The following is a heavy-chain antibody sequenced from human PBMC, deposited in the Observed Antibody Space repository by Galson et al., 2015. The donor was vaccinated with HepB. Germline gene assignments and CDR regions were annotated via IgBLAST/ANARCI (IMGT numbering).Heavy chain of an antibody. CDR1: GGTFSSYT. CDR2: IIPILGIA. CDR3: ARDGSGNYWYFDL. D-gene: IGHD3-10*01. V-gene: IGHV1-69*04. J-gene: IGHJ2*01. Sequence: SVKVSCKASGGTFSSYTISWVRQAPGQGLEWMGRIIPILGIANYAQKFQGRVTITADKSTSTAYMELSSLRSEDTAVYYCARDGSGNYWYFDLWGRGTLVTVSS.